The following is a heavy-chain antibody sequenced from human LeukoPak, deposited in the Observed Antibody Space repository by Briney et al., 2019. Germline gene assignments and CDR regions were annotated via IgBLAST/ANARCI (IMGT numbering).Heavy chain of an antibody. J-gene: IGHJ4*02. CDR1: GGSFSGYY. V-gene: IGHV4-34*01. Sequence: SETLSLTCAVYGGSFSGYYWSWIRQPPGKGLEWIGEINHSGSTNYNPSLKSRVTISVDTSKNQFSLKLSSVTAADTAVYYCARGMTTVTWAPGGLAWPDYWGQGTLVTVSS. CDR2: INHSGST. CDR3: ARGMTTVTWAPGGLAWPDY. D-gene: IGHD4-17*01.